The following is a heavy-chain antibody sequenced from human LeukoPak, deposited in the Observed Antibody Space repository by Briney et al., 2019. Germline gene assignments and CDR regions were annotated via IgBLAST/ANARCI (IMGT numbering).Heavy chain of an antibody. D-gene: IGHD6-13*01. V-gene: IGHV4-30-4*01. CDR2: IYYSGST. CDR1: GGSISSGDYY. CDR3: ARESIAAADTTIDY. J-gene: IGHJ4*02. Sequence: SETLSLTCTVSGGSISSGDYYWSWIRQPPGKGLEWIGYIYYSGSTYYNPSLKSRVTISVDTSKNQFSLKLSSVTAADTAVYYCARESIAAADTTIDYWGQGTLVTVSS.